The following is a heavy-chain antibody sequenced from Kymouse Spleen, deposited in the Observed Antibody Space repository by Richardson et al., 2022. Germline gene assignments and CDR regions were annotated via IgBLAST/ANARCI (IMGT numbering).Heavy chain of an antibody. CDR1: GGSISSSSYY. CDR2: IYYSGST. D-gene: IGHD6-19*01. V-gene: IGHV4-39*01. Sequence: QLQLQESGPGLVKPSETLSLTCTVSGGSISSSSYYWGWIRQPPGKGLEWIGSIYYSGSTYYNPSLKSRVTISVDTSKNQFSLKLSSVTAADTAVYYCARGGSSGWSHFQHWGQGTLVTVSS. CDR3: ARGGSSGWSHFQH. J-gene: IGHJ1*01.